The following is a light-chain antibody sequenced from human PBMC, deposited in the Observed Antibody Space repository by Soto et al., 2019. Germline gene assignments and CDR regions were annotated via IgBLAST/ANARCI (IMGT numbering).Light chain of an antibody. V-gene: IGKV3-11*01. Sequence: EIVLTQSPATLSLSPGERATLSCRASQSVSSYFAWYQQKPGQAPRLLIYDASNRATGIPDRCSGSGSGTDFTIDSSSLEHVDFAVYYWQHRSNGTLTFGGGTRVEIK. CDR3: QHRSNGTLT. CDR2: DAS. J-gene: IGKJ4*01. CDR1: QSVSSY.